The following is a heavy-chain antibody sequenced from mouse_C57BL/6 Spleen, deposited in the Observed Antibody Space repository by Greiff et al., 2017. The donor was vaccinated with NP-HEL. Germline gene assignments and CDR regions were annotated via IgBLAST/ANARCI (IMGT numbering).Heavy chain of an antibody. V-gene: IGHV1-80*01. Sequence: QVQLKQSGAELVKPGASVKISCKASGYAFSSYWMNWVKQRPGKGLEWIGQIYPGDGDTNYNGKFKGKATLTADKSSSTAYMQRSSLTSEDSAVYFCARGGVTTVVPYFDYWGQGTTLTVSS. CDR2: IYPGDGDT. J-gene: IGHJ2*01. CDR1: GYAFSSYW. CDR3: ARGGVTTVVPYFDY. D-gene: IGHD1-1*01.